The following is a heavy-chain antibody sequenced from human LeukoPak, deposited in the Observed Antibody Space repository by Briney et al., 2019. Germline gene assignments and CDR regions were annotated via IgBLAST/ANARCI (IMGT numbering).Heavy chain of an antibody. CDR1: GYTFTDYY. CDR2: INPNSGGT. J-gene: IGHJ5*02. V-gene: IGHV1-2*02. D-gene: IGHD3-10*01. Sequence: GASVKVSCKASGYTFTDYYMHWVRQAPGQGLEWMGWINPNSGGTNYAQKFQGRVTMTRDTSISTAYMELSRLRSDDTAVYYCARVSPGRRGGWFDPWGQGTLVTVSS. CDR3: ARVSPGRRGGWFDP.